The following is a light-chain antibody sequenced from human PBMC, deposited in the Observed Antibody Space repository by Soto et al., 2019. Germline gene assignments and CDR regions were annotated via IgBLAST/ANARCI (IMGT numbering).Light chain of an antibody. Sequence: PGERGTLSCRASQSVSSHLAWYQQKPGQAPRLLIYDASKRPTGIPARFSGSGSGTDFTLTISSLEPEDFAVYYCQQRSDRLPITFGQGTRLEIK. CDR2: DAS. J-gene: IGKJ5*01. CDR3: QQRSDRLPIT. V-gene: IGKV3-11*01. CDR1: QSVSSH.